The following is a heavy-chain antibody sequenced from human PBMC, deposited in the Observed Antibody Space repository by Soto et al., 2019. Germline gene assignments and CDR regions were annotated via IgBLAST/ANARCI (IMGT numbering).Heavy chain of an antibody. CDR3: AKAGIKESYYDPTGWYFDL. Sequence: GGSLRLSCAASGFTFSSYAMSWVRQAPGKGLEWVSAISGSGGSTYYADSVKGRFTISRDNSKNTLYLQMNSLIAEDTAVYYCAKAGIKESYYDPTGWYFDLWGRGTLVTVSS. J-gene: IGHJ2*01. CDR2: ISGSGGST. D-gene: IGHD1-26*01. V-gene: IGHV3-23*01. CDR1: GFTFSSYA.